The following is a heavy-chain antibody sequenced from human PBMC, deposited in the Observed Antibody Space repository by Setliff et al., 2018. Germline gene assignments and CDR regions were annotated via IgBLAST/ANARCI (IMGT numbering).Heavy chain of an antibody. J-gene: IGHJ1*01. CDR3: ARVDFTMLQGVLGH. CDR2: VYYSGYT. Sequence: SETLSLTWTVSNGSVSTTSHYWGWVRQPPGKGLEWLGSVYYSGYTYYSPPLESRVAISVDTSKNQFSLKVNSVTAADTAVYYCARVDFTMLQGVLGHWGQGTLVTVSS. D-gene: IGHD3-10*01. V-gene: IGHV4-39*07. CDR1: NGSVSTTSHY.